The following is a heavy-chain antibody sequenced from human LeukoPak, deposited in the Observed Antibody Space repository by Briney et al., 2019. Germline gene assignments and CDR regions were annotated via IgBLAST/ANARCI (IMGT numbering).Heavy chain of an antibody. CDR3: ARAKVSGWYWWDY. CDR1: GFTFSSYA. Sequence: GGSLRLSCAASGFTFSSYAMHWVRQAPGKGLEWVAVISYDGSNKYYADSVKGRFTISRDNPKNTLYLQMNSLRAEDTAVYYCARAKVSGWYWWDYWGQGTLVTVSS. V-gene: IGHV3-30-3*01. CDR2: ISYDGSNK. D-gene: IGHD6-19*01. J-gene: IGHJ4*02.